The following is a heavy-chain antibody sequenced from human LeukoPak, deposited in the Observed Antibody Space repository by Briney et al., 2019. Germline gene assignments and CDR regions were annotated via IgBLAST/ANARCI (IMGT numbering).Heavy chain of an antibody. V-gene: IGHV3-30*02. CDR2: IRYDGSNK. J-gene: IGHJ4*02. CDR1: GFTFSSYG. D-gene: IGHD6-19*01. CDR3: AKDISSGWPYCFDY. Sequence: PGGSLRLSCAASGFTFSSYGMHWVRQAPGKGLEWVTFIRYDGSNKYYADSVKGRFTISRGNSKNTLYLRMNSLRAEDTAVYYCAKDISSGWPYCFDYWGQGTLVTVSS.